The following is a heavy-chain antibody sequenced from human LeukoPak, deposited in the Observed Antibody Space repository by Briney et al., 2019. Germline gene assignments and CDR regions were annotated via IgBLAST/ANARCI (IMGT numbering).Heavy chain of an antibody. D-gene: IGHD3-10*01. V-gene: IGHV3-23*01. CDR3: AKERPYGSGSTYFDY. Sequence: PGGSLRLSCAASGFTFSNNSMTWVRQTPGKGLEWVSGISGSGDSTYYADSVKGRFTISRDNSKNTLYLQMNSLRAEDTAVYYCAKERPYGSGSTYFDYWGQGTLVTVSS. CDR1: GFTFSNNS. CDR2: ISGSGDST. J-gene: IGHJ4*02.